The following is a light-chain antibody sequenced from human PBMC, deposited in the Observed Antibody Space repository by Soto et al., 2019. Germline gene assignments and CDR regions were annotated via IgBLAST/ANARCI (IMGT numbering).Light chain of an antibody. Sequence: QSVLTQPPSASGSPGQSVTISCTGTSSNVGAYNYVSWYQQHPGKAPKLMISEVSKRPSGVPDRFSGSKSGNTASLTVSGLQAEDEADYYCTSYTGTSYVFGTGTKVTVL. CDR3: TSYTGTSYV. V-gene: IGLV2-8*01. CDR1: SSNVGAYNY. CDR2: EVS. J-gene: IGLJ1*01.